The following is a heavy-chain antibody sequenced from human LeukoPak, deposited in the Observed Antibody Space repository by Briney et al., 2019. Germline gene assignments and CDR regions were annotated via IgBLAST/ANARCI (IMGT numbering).Heavy chain of an antibody. CDR2: INHSGST. J-gene: IGHJ2*01. CDR3: ARAGVGLYFDL. D-gene: IGHD3-10*01. V-gene: IGHV4-34*01. Sequence: KPSETLSLTCAVYGGSFSGYYWSWIRQPPGKGLEWIGEINHSGSTNYNPSLNSRVTISLDTSKNQFSLKLNSVTAADTAIYYCARAGVGLYFDLWGRGTLVTVSS. CDR1: GGSFSGYY.